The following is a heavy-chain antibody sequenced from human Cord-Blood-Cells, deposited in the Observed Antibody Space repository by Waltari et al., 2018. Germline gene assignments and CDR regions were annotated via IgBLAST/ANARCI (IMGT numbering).Heavy chain of an antibody. Sequence: HMQLVQSGPEVKKPGTSVKVCCKASGLTFTSSAVPWVRQARGQRLEWIGWIVVGSGNTNYAQKFQERVTITRDMSTSTAYMELSSLRSEDTAVYYCAAEGKSTNWGQGTLVTVSS. CDR2: IVVGSGNT. V-gene: IGHV1-58*01. CDR1: GLTFTSSA. J-gene: IGHJ4*02. CDR3: AAEGKSTN.